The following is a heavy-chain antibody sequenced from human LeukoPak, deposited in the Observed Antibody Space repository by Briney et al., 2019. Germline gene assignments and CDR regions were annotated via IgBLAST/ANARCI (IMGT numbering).Heavy chain of an antibody. CDR2: MNPNSGNT. CDR1: GYTFTSYD. J-gene: IGHJ4*02. V-gene: IGHV1-8*01. D-gene: IGHD5-18*01. CDR3: ARSPRYSYGPFDY. Sequence: GASVKVSCKASGYTFTSYDIHWVRQATRQGLEWMGWMNPNSGNTGYVQKFQGRVTMTRNTSISTAYMELSSLRSEDTAVYYCARSPRYSYGPFDYWGQGTLVTVSS.